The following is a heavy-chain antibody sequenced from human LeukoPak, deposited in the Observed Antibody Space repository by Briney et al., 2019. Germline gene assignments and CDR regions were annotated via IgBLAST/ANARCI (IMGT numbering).Heavy chain of an antibody. CDR3: ARDPLEYSSSFSGNWFDP. Sequence: PGGSLRLSCAASGFTVSSNYMSWVRQAPGKGLEWVSVIYSGGSTYYADSVKGRFTISRDNSKNTLYLQMNSLRAEDTAVYYCARDPLEYSSSFSGNWFDPWGQGTLVTVSS. CDR2: IYSGGST. D-gene: IGHD6-6*01. J-gene: IGHJ5*02. V-gene: IGHV3-66*01. CDR1: GFTVSSNY.